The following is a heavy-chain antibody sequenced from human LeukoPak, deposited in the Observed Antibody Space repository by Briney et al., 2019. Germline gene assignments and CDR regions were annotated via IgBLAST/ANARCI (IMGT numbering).Heavy chain of an antibody. CDR2: ISSGGNYK. Sequence: GGSLRLSCATSGFTFSSYAMDWVRQTPGKGLEWVSSISSGGNYKYYGDSVWGRFTISRDDAKDSLYLEMNSLRAEDTAVYYCARDTRQTSLTNFGSWGQGTLVIVSS. CDR3: ARDTRQTSLTNFGS. J-gene: IGHJ4*02. CDR1: GFTFSSYA. D-gene: IGHD4-17*01. V-gene: IGHV3-21*06.